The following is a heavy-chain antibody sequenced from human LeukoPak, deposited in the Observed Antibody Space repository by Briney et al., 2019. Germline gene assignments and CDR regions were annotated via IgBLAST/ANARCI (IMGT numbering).Heavy chain of an antibody. J-gene: IGHJ5*02. V-gene: IGHV7-4-1*02. Sequence: GASVKVSCKASGYTFTTYAMNWVRQAPGQGLEWMGWINTNTGNPTYAQGFTGRFVFSLDTSVSTAYLQISSLKAEDTAVYYCARDGHPGAYNWFDPWGQGTLVTVSS. CDR3: ARDGHPGAYNWFDP. CDR2: INTNTGNP. CDR1: GYTFTTYA. D-gene: IGHD4/OR15-4a*01.